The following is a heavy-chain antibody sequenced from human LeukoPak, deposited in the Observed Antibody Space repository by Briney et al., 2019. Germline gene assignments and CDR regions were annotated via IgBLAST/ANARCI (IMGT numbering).Heavy chain of an antibody. V-gene: IGHV3-48*03. CDR2: ISSSGSTI. CDR3: ARTYGDYDAFDI. CDR1: GFTFSSYE. D-gene: IGHD4-17*01. J-gene: IGHJ3*02. Sequence: GGSLRLSCAASGFTFSSYEMNWVRQAPGKGLEWVSYISSSGSTIYYADSVKGRFTISRDNAKNSLYLQMNSLRAEDTAVYYCARTYGDYDAFDIWGQGTMVTVSP.